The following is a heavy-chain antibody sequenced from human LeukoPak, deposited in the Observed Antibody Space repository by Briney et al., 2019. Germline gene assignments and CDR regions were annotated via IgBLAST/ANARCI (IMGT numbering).Heavy chain of an antibody. D-gene: IGHD5-24*01. CDR1: GFTFSSYA. Sequence: GRSLRLSCAASGFTFSSYAMHWVRQAPGKELEWVAVISYDGSNKYYADSVKGRFTISRDNSKNTLYLQMNSLRAEDTAVYYCARGRDGYLDYWGQGTLVTVSS. V-gene: IGHV3-30*04. J-gene: IGHJ4*02. CDR3: ARGRDGYLDY. CDR2: ISYDGSNK.